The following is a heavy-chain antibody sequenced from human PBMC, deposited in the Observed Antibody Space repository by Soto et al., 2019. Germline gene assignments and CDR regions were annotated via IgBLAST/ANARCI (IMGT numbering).Heavy chain of an antibody. V-gene: IGHV4-4*02. CDR3: ARSAGWYAIHA. CDR1: GDSVSSPYY. Sequence: QVQLQESGPGLVKPSGTLSLTCAVSGDSVSSPYYWCWVRQSPGKGLEWIGEVFHTGTTSYNPSLRSRVSISMDKSINQCALYMSSVTAADTAVYYCARSAGWYAIHAWGPGTLVIVSS. CDR2: VFHTGTT. D-gene: IGHD6-19*01. J-gene: IGHJ5*02.